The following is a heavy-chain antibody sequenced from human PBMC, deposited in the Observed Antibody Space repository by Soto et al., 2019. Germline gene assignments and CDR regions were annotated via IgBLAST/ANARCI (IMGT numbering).Heavy chain of an antibody. CDR1: GGSISSGGYY. D-gene: IGHD3-10*01. J-gene: IGHJ5*02. CDR3: ARDIGSGSIRYNWFDP. V-gene: IGHV4-31*03. Sequence: SETLSLTCTVSGGSISSGGYYWSWIRQHPGKGLEWIGYIYYSGSTYYNPSLKSRVTISVDTSKNQFSLKLSSVTAADTAVYYCARDIGSGSIRYNWFDPWGQGTLVTVSS. CDR2: IYYSGST.